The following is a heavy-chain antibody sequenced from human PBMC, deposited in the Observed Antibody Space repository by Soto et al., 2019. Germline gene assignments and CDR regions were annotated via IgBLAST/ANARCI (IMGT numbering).Heavy chain of an antibody. Sequence: ASVKVSCKASGYTFTSYYIHLVRQAPGQGLEWMGVINPSGGGTNFAQKFQGRLTMTSDTSTSTVYMELSSLRSEDTAVYYCSRAGDSSGWSDAFDIRGQGTMVTVSS. J-gene: IGHJ3*02. CDR1: GYTFTSYY. D-gene: IGHD6-19*01. CDR3: SRAGDSSGWSDAFDI. CDR2: INPSGGGT. V-gene: IGHV1-46*03.